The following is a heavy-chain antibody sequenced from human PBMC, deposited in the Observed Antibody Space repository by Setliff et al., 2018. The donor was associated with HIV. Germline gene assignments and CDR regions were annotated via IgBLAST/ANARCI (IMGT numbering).Heavy chain of an antibody. D-gene: IGHD6-13*01. V-gene: IGHV2-70*11. CDR3: ARHGYSTYWYFDL. Sequence: SGPTLVKPTQTLTLTCTFSGFSLSTSGMCVSWIRQPPGKALEWLARIDWDDDKYYSTSQKTRLTISKDTSKNQVVLTMTNMDPVDTATYYCARHGYSTYWYFDLWGRGTLVTVSS. CDR1: GFSLSTSGMC. J-gene: IGHJ2*01. CDR2: IDWDDDK.